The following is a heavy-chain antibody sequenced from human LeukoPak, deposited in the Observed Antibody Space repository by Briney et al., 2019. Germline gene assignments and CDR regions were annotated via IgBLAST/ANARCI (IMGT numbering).Heavy chain of an antibody. CDR3: TTYDFWSGYYQFDY. CDR1: GFTFSNAW. CDR2: IKSKTDGGTT. V-gene: IGHV3-15*01. Sequence: PGGSLRLPCAASGFTFSNAWMSWVRQAPGKGLEWVGRIKSKTDGGTTDYAAPVKGRFTISRDDSKNTLYLQMNSLKTEDTAVYYCTTYDFWSGYYQFDYWGQGTLVTVSS. J-gene: IGHJ4*02. D-gene: IGHD3-3*01.